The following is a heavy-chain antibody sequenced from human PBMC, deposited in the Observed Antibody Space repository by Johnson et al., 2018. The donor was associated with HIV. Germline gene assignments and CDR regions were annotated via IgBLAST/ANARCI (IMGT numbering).Heavy chain of an antibody. Sequence: QVQLVESGGGVVRPGGSLRLSCAASGFTFSDYYMSWIRQAPGKGLEWVAVISYDENNKYYADSVKARFTISRDNSKNTLYLQMNSLKTEDTDVYYCTKAGGQLVLDDAFDIWRQGTIVTVSS. J-gene: IGHJ3*02. V-gene: IGHV3-30-3*01. CDR3: TKAGGQLVLDDAFDI. D-gene: IGHD6-6*01. CDR2: ISYDENNK. CDR1: GFTFSDYY.